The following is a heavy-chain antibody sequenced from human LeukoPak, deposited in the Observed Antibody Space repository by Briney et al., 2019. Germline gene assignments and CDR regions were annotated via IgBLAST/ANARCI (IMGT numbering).Heavy chain of an antibody. CDR2: FYSGGST. CDR3: ARAGTLGYWYFDL. CDR1: GFTVSNTF. J-gene: IGHJ2*01. V-gene: IGHV3-66*02. Sequence: GGSLRLSCAASGFTVSNTFIIWVRQAPGKGLEWVSVFYSGGSTYYADSVKGRFTISRDDSKNTVYLQMNSLRAEDTALHYCARAGTLGYWYFDLWGRGTLVTVSS. D-gene: IGHD2-2*03.